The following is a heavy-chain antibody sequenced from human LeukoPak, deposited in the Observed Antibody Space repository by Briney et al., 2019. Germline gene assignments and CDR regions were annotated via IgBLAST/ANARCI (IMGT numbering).Heavy chain of an antibody. D-gene: IGHD3-22*01. CDR2: IDWDDDK. Sequence: TLSLTCSVSDDSITIYYWTWIRQPPGKALEWLARIDWDDDKYYSTSLKTRLTISKDTSKNQVVLTMTNMDPVDTATYYCARILYDNRYFDYWGQGTLVTVSS. CDR3: ARILYDNRYFDY. V-gene: IGHV2-70*11. CDR1: DDSITIYYW. J-gene: IGHJ4*02.